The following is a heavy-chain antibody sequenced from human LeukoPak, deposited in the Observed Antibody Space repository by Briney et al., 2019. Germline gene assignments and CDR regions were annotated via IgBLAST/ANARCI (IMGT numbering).Heavy chain of an antibody. Sequence: GGSLRLSCAVSGFTFSTFPMSWVRQAPGKGLDWVSTLSGSGTNTYYADSVKGRFTISRDNSENTLYLQMNSLRADDTAVYYCAKDMGLVLSTVAPFDNWGQGTLVTVSS. CDR1: GFTFSTFP. D-gene: IGHD4/OR15-4a*01. CDR3: AKDMGLVLSTVAPFDN. V-gene: IGHV3-23*01. CDR2: LSGSGTNT. J-gene: IGHJ4*02.